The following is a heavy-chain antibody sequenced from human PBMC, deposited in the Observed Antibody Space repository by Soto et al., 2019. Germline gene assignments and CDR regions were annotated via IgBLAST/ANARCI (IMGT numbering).Heavy chain of an antibody. CDR2: ISYDGSNK. Sequence: QVQLVESGGGAVQPGRSLRLSCAASGFTFSSYAMHWVRQAPGKGLEWVAVISYDGSNKYYADSVKGRFTISRDNSKNTLYLQMNSLRAEDTAVYYCARSATISDTIYYYYGMDVWGQGTTVTVSS. J-gene: IGHJ6*02. D-gene: IGHD1-26*01. CDR1: GFTFSSYA. CDR3: ARSATISDTIYYYYGMDV. V-gene: IGHV3-30-3*01.